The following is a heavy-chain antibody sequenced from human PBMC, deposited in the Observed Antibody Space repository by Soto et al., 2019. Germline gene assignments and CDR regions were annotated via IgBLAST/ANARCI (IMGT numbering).Heavy chain of an antibody. CDR2: ISGSGSST. J-gene: IGHJ4*02. CDR3: AKWAYGDYPGWADS. D-gene: IGHD4-17*01. CDR1: GFTFSNYA. V-gene: IGHV3-23*01. Sequence: GGSLRLSCVVSGFTFSNYAMSWVRQAPGKGLEWVSVISGSGSSTHYADSLRGRFTTSRDNSEKTMYLQMNGLRAEDTAVYYCAKWAYGDYPGWADSWGQGTLVTVS.